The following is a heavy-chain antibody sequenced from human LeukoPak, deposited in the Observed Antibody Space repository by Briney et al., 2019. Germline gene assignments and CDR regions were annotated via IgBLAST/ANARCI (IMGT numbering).Heavy chain of an antibody. V-gene: IGHV4-59*01. D-gene: IGHD3-16*01. Sequence: SETLSLTCTVSGGSISSYYWSWIRQPPGKGLEWIGYIYYSGSTNYNPSLKSRVTISVDTSKNQFSLKLSSVTAADTDVYYCARDSISWGFDPWGQGTLVTVSS. CDR3: ARDSISWGFDP. J-gene: IGHJ5*02. CDR2: IYYSGST. CDR1: GGSISSYY.